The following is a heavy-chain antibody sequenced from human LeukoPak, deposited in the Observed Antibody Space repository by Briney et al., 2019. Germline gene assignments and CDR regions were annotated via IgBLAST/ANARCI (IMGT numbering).Heavy chain of an antibody. CDR2: IYYSGST. CDR3: ARLGWELHFDY. CDR1: GGSISSSSYY. J-gene: IGHJ4*02. Sequence: SETLSLTCTVSGGSISSSSYYWGWIRQPPGKGLEWIGSIYYSGSTYYNPSLKSRVTISVDTSKNQFSLKLSSVTAADTAVYYCARLGWELHFDYWGQGTLVTVSS. D-gene: IGHD1-26*01. V-gene: IGHV4-39*01.